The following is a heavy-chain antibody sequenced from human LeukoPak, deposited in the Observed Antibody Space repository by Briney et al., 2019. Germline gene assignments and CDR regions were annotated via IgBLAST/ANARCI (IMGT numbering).Heavy chain of an antibody. CDR2: ISSSGSTI. CDR3: ARDHYSNHYFDY. J-gene: IGHJ4*02. Sequence: GGSLRLSCAASGFTFSSYGMNWVRQAPGKGLEWVSYISSSGSTIYYADSVKGRFTISRDNAKNSLYLQMNSLRAEDTAVYYCARDHYSNHYFDYWGQGTLVTVSS. D-gene: IGHD4-11*01. V-gene: IGHV3-48*03. CDR1: GFTFSSYG.